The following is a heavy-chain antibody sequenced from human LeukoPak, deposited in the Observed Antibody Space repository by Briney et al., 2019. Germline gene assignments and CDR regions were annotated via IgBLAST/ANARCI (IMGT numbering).Heavy chain of an antibody. J-gene: IGHJ4*02. CDR1: GFTFSNSA. CDR2: IVVGSGNT. Sequence: ASVKVSCKASGFTFSNSAIQWVRQARGQRLEWIGWIVVGSGNTNYARKLQDRVTITRDMSTSTAYMELRGLRTEDTAVYYCAADTLQVGSWGQGTLVTVSS. D-gene: IGHD4-11*01. CDR3: AADTLQVGS. V-gene: IGHV1-58*02.